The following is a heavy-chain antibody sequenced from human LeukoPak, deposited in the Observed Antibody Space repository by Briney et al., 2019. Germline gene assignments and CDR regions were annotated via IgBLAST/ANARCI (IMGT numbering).Heavy chain of an antibody. D-gene: IGHD6-19*01. J-gene: IGHJ4*02. CDR2: ISTYNGNT. CDR1: GYTFTSYG. Sequence: GASVKVSCKASGYTFTSYGISWVRQAPGQGLEWMGWISTYNGNTHYAQKLQGGVTMTTDTSTSTAYMELRSLRSDDTAVYYCARSSLAVAGSVFDYRGQGTLVTVSS. V-gene: IGHV1-18*01. CDR3: ARSSLAVAGSVFDY.